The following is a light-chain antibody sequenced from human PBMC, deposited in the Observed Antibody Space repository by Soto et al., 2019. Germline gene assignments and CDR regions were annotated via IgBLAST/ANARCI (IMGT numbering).Light chain of an antibody. CDR2: EVS. J-gene: IGLJ2*01. CDR1: SSDIGTYNY. V-gene: IGLV2-14*01. CDR3: SSYTTIKTVV. Sequence: QSALTQPASVSGSPGQSITISCTGTSSDIGTYNYVSWFQHHPGKAPKLIIFEVSNRPSGIPDRFSGFKSANTAYLTISGVQPEDEADYHCSSYTTIKTVVFGGGTKVTVL.